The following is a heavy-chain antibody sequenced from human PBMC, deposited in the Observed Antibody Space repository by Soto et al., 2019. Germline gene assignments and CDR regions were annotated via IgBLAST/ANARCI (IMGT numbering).Heavy chain of an antibody. Sequence: GGSLRLSCAASGFTFSSYAMSWVRQAPGKGLEWVSAISGSGGSTYYADSVKGRFTISRDNSKNTLYLQMNSLRVEDTAVYYCAKDDSHLYSSSSYFDYWGQGTLVTVSS. CDR1: GFTFSSYA. D-gene: IGHD6-6*01. CDR2: ISGSGGST. V-gene: IGHV3-23*01. CDR3: AKDDSHLYSSSSYFDY. J-gene: IGHJ4*02.